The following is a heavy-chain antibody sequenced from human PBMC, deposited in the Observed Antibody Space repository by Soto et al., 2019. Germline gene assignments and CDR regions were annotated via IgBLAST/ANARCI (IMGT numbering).Heavy chain of an antibody. CDR1: GGTFSSYA. CDR2: IIPSFGTA. J-gene: IGHJ6*02. V-gene: IGHV1-69*14. CDR3: TCEPPGYYSRFGDYYCGMDV. D-gene: IGHD3-9*01. Sequence: QVQLVQSGAEVKKPGSSVKVSCKASGGTFSSYAVSWVRQAPGQGLEWMGGIIPSFGTANYAQKFQGRVTITADKPTSTAYMELSSVRTEDTAVYYCTCEPPGYYSRFGDYYCGMDVWGQGTTVTVTS.